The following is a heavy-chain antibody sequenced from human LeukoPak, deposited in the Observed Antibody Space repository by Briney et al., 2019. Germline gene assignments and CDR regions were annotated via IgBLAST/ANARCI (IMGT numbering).Heavy chain of an antibody. J-gene: IGHJ5*02. CDR2: IVPAVDLV. V-gene: IGHV1-69*04. CDR1: GYTFTSYD. CDR3: ARDRGSGSGNHQGTLFGP. Sequence: GASVKVSCKASGYTFTSYDINWVRQATGQGLEWMGRIVPAVDLVNLAQKFQGRLTITADKSKTTAYMELSSLAYDDTAVYYCARDRGSGSGNHQGTLFGPWGQGTLVTVSS. D-gene: IGHD3-10*01.